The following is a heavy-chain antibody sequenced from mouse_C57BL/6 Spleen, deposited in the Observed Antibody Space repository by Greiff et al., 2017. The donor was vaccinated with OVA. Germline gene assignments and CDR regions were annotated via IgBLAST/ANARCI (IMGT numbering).Heavy chain of an antibody. V-gene: IGHV1-82*01. CDR3: AIDSSGYHDY. J-gene: IGHJ2*01. D-gene: IGHD3-2*02. CDR2: IYPGDGDT. Sequence: VQLQQSGPELVKPGASVKISCKASGYAFSSSWMNWVKQRPGKGLEWIGRIYPGDGDTNYNGKFKGKATLTADKSSSTAYMQLSSLTSEDSAVYFCAIDSSGYHDYWGQGTTLTVSS. CDR1: GYAFSSSW.